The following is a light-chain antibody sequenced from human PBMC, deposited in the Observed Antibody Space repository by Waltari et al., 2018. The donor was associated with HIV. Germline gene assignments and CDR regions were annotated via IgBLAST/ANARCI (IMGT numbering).Light chain of an antibody. CDR3: SSYTSSSTYLV. CDR1: SSDVGRYNY. V-gene: IGLV2-14*03. Sequence: QSALTQPASVSGSPGQSITISCPGTSSDVGRYNYPSWYQQNPGEAPNRVFDAVSNRPSGVSDRFSGSKSGNTASLTISGLQAEDEADDCCSSYTSSSTYLVFGGGTKLTV. J-gene: IGLJ2*01. CDR2: AVS.